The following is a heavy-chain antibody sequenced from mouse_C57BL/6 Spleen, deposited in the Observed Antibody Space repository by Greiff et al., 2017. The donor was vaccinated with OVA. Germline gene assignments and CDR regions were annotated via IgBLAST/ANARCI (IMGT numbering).Heavy chain of an antibody. J-gene: IGHJ1*03. CDR1: GYTFTSYW. Sequence: VQLQQPGAELVMPGASVKLSCKASGYTFTSYWMHWVKQRPGQGLEWIGEIDPSDSYTNYNQKFKGKSTLTVDKSSSTAYMQLSSLTAEDSAVYYCARGGIYYGNYDWYFDVWGTGTTVTVSS. V-gene: IGHV1-69*01. D-gene: IGHD2-1*01. CDR2: IDPSDSYT. CDR3: ARGGIYYGNYDWYFDV.